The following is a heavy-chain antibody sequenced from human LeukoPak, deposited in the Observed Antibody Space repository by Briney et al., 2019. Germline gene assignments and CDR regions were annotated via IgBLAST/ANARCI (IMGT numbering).Heavy chain of an antibody. V-gene: IGHV1-69*13. J-gene: IGHJ4*02. D-gene: IGHD6-6*01. CDR2: IIPIFGTA. CDR1: GGTFSSYA. Sequence: ASVNVSCKASGGTFSSYAISWVRQAPGQGLEWMGGIIPIFGTANYAQKFQGRVTITADESTSTAYMELSSLRSEDTAVYYCARGYSSSYHYFDYWGQGTLVTVSS. CDR3: ARGYSSSYHYFDY.